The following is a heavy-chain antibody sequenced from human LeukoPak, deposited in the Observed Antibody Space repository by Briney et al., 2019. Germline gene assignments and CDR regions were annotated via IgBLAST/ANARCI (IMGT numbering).Heavy chain of an antibody. V-gene: IGHV3-23*01. CDR3: AKVWDSSGWSWGYFDY. CDR1: GFTFSSYA. Sequence: GGSLRLSCAASGFTFSSYAMSWVRQAPGKGLEWVSAISGSGGSTYYADSVKGRFTISRDSSKNTLYLQMNSLRAEDTAVYYCAKVWDSSGWSWGYFDYWGQGTLVTVSS. D-gene: IGHD6-19*01. CDR2: ISGSGGST. J-gene: IGHJ4*02.